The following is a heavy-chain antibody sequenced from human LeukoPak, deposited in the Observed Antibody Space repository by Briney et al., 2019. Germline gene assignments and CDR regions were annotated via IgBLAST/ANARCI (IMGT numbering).Heavy chain of an antibody. Sequence: PSETLSLTCSVSGDSISSYYWSWIRQPPGKGLEWIGYIYYSGSTNYNPSLKSRVTISVDTSKNQFSLKLSSVTAADTAVYYCARLRDGYNPNWFDPWGQGTLVTVSS. D-gene: IGHD5-24*01. CDR1: GDSISSYY. J-gene: IGHJ5*02. CDR3: ARLRDGYNPNWFDP. CDR2: IYYSGST. V-gene: IGHV4-59*01.